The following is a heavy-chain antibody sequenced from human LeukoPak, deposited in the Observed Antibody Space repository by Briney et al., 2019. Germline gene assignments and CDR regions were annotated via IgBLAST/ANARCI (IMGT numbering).Heavy chain of an antibody. CDR2: ISAYNGNT. J-gene: IGHJ4*02. CDR3: PRYPMRYIDY. CDR1: SHTFTSYG. Sequence: TEKVSCNVSSHTFTSYGISWVPHAPGQGLECMIGISAYNGNTNCAEKPQGRVTMTTDTSQRTAYMEVRSLRSHDAPVFYCPRYPMRYIDYWGQGTLVTVS. D-gene: IGHD2-2*01. V-gene: IGHV1-18*01.